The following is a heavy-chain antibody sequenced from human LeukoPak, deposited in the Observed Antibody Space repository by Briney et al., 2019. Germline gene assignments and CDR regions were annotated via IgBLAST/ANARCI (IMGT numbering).Heavy chain of an antibody. CDR2: IGAGDTGT. CDR3: AKEAYRVGRPLFDY. V-gene: IGHV3-23*01. D-gene: IGHD1-26*01. CDR1: GVIFSSYA. Sequence: GGSLRLSCAASGVIFSSYAMSWVRQTPEKGLEWVSGIGAGDTGTYYADSVKGRFTMSREISKNTLYLEMNSLRVEDTAVYYCAKEAYRVGRPLFDYWGQGNLVTVSS. J-gene: IGHJ4*02.